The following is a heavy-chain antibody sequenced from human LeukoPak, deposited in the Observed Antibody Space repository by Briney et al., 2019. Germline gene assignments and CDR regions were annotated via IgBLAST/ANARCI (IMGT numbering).Heavy chain of an antibody. D-gene: IGHD1-7*01. J-gene: IGHJ4*02. CDR1: GGSISSSSYY. V-gene: IGHV4-39*01. Sequence: SETLSLTCTVSGGSISSSSYYWGWIRQPPGKGQEWIGSIYYSGSTYYNPSLKSRVTISVDTSKNQFSLKLSSVTAADTAVYYCAKNWNYAPFDYWGQGTLVTVSS. CDR3: AKNWNYAPFDY. CDR2: IYYSGST.